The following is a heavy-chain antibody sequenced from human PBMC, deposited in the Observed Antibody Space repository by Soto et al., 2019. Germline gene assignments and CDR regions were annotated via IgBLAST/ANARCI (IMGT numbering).Heavy chain of an antibody. V-gene: IGHV4-39*01. CDR3: ARLEGLATISYYFDF. J-gene: IGHJ4*02. D-gene: IGHD5-12*01. Sequence: PSXTLSLTCSVSDDSMNSDKYYWCWIRQPPGKGLEWIGSIYYRGNAYYNPSLQTRVTISLDKSKSQFSLKLNSVTAADSAVYFCARLEGLATISYYFDFWGPGALVTVSS. CDR1: DDSMNSDKYY. CDR2: IYYRGNA.